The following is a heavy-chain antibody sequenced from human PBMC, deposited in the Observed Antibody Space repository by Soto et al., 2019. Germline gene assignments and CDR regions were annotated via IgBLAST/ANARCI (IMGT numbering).Heavy chain of an antibody. D-gene: IGHD2-2*01. Sequence: SVKVSCKDSEGTFSSYAISWVRQAPGQGLEWMGGIIPIFGTANYAQKFQGRVTITADESTSTAYMELSSLRSEDTAVYYCARDSVACSSTSCWFDPWGQGTLVTVSS. CDR3: ARDSVACSSTSCWFDP. J-gene: IGHJ5*02. CDR1: EGTFSSYA. V-gene: IGHV1-69*13. CDR2: IIPIFGTA.